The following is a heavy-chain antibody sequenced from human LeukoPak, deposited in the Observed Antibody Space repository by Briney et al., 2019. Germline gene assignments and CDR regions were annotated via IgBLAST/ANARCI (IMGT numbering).Heavy chain of an antibody. J-gene: IGHJ6*03. CDR1: GFTFGDYA. D-gene: IGHD5-18*01. Sequence: GGSLRLSCTASGFTFGDYAMSWVRQAPGKGLEWVGFIRSKAYGWTTEYAASVKGRFTISRDDSKSIAYLQMNSLKTEDTAVYYCAREKKQLWLLRRGDYYYYMDVWGKGTTVTVSS. CDR3: AREKKQLWLLRRGDYYYYMDV. CDR2: IRSKAYGWTT. V-gene: IGHV3-49*04.